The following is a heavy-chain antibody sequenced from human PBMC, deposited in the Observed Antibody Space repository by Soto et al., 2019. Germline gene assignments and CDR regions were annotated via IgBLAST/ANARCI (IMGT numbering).Heavy chain of an antibody. V-gene: IGHV1-24*01. D-gene: IGHD6-19*01. J-gene: IGHJ4*02. CDR1: GYTLTELS. CDR3: ATSGFKNIIAVAGMWLDY. CDR2: FDPEDGET. Sequence: ASVKVSCKVSGYTLTELSMHWVRQAPGKGLEWMGGFDPEDGETIYAQKFQGRVTMTEDTSTDTAYMELSSLRSEDTAVYYCATSGFKNIIAVAGMWLDYWGQGTLVTVSS.